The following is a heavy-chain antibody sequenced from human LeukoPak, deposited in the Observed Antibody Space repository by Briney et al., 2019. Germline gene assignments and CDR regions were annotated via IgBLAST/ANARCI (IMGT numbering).Heavy chain of an antibody. J-gene: IGHJ4*02. V-gene: IGHV4-34*01. Sequence: SETLSLTCAVYGGSFSGYYLSWIRQPPGKGLEWIGEINHSGSTNYNPSLKSRVTISVDTSKNQFSLKLSSVTAADTAVYYCARGQRLHYDSSGYKALSYWGQGTLVTVSS. CDR1: GGSFSGYY. D-gene: IGHD3-22*01. CDR2: INHSGST. CDR3: ARGQRLHYDSSGYKALSY.